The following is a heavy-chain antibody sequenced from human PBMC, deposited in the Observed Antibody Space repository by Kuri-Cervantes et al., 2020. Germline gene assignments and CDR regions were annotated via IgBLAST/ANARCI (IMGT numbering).Heavy chain of an antibody. CDR3: AKSPSFRGWPYHLDY. J-gene: IGHJ4*02. CDR2: ISDDGSNK. V-gene: IGHV3-30*18. Sequence: GGSLRLSCAASGFSFSDFGMHWVRQAPGKGLEWVAVISDDGSNKYYADSVQGRFTISRDNSKNTLYLQMNSLRAEDTAVYYCAKSPSFRGWPYHLDYWGQGTLVTVSS. CDR1: GFSFSDFG. D-gene: IGHD6-19*01.